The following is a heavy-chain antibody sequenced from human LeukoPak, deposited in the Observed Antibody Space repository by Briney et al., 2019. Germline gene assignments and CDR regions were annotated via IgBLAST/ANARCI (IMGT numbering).Heavy chain of an antibody. V-gene: IGHV4-38-2*02. Sequence: TSETLSLTCTVSGYSISSGYYWGWIRQPPGKGLEWIGSIYHSGSTYYNPSLKSRVTISVDTSKNQFSLKLSSVTAADTAVYYCARLPYDSSGYPRGAFDIWGQGTMVTVSS. CDR3: ARLPYDSSGYPRGAFDI. D-gene: IGHD3-22*01. J-gene: IGHJ3*02. CDR1: GYSISSGYY. CDR2: IYHSGST.